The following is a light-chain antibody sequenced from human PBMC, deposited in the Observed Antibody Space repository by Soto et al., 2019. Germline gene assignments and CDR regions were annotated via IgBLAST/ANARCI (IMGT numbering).Light chain of an antibody. CDR1: SSDVGGYNY. CDR2: AVT. Sequence: QSVLTQPRSVSGSPGQSVTISCTGTSSDVGGYNYVSWYQQYPGKAPKVMIYAVTKRPSGVPDRISGSKSGNTASLTISGLQAEDEADYYCCSYAGSYTHYVFGTGTNVTVL. CDR3: CSYAGSYTHYV. J-gene: IGLJ1*01. V-gene: IGLV2-11*01.